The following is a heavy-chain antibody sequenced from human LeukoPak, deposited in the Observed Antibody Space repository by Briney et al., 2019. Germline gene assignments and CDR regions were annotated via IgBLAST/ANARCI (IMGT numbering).Heavy chain of an antibody. CDR1: GFTFSNYW. D-gene: IGHD3-22*01. J-gene: IGHJ5*02. CDR3: ARVLSGSWDWFDP. Sequence: GGSLRLSCAASGFTFSNYWMHWVRQAPGKGLEWVSRINTDGSRITYADSVKGRFTISRDNAMNTVYLQMNSLRAEDTAVYYCARVLSGSWDWFDPWGQGTLVTVSS. V-gene: IGHV3-74*01. CDR2: INTDGSRI.